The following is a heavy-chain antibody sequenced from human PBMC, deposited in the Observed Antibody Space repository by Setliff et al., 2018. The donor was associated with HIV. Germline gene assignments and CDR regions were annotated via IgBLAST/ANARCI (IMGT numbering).Heavy chain of an antibody. J-gene: IGHJ6*03. D-gene: IGHD2-2*01. V-gene: IGHV4-59*11. CDR2: IFYTGST. CDR1: GGSMNSHY. CDR3: VRGYCSSTTCYDDYYYMDV. Sequence: SETLSLTCSVFGGSMNSHYWSWIRQPPGKGLEWIAYIFYTGSTNYNPSLKSRVTISVDTSKNQFFPKLSSVTAADTAVYYCVRGYCSSTTCYDDYYYMDVWGKGSTVTVSS.